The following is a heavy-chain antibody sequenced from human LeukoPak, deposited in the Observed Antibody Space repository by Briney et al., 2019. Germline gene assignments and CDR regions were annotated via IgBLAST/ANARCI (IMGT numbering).Heavy chain of an antibody. CDR3: ARRRGYSYGLSY. CDR1: GYTFTSYG. D-gene: IGHD5-18*01. CDR2: ISPYNGNT. Sequence: ASVKVSCKASGYTFTSYGISWVRQAPGQGLEWMGWISPYNGNTNYGQKFQDRVTMTTDTSTTTAYMELRSLRSDDTAVYYCARRRGYSYGLSYWGQGTLVTVSS. J-gene: IGHJ4*02. V-gene: IGHV1-18*01.